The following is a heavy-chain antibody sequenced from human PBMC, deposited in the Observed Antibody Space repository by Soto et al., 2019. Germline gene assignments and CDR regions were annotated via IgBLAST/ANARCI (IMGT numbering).Heavy chain of an antibody. CDR2: ISGSGGST. CDR3: AKGISGRTYYYGMDV. D-gene: IGHD6-25*01. CDR1: GFTFSSYA. V-gene: IGHV3-23*01. J-gene: IGHJ6*02. Sequence: EVPLLESGGGLVQPGGSLRLSCAASGFTFSSYAMSWVRQAPGKGLEWVSAISGSGGSTYYADSVKGRFTISRDNSKTALYLQMNSLRAEDTAVYYCAKGISGRTYYYGMDVGGQGTTVTVSS.